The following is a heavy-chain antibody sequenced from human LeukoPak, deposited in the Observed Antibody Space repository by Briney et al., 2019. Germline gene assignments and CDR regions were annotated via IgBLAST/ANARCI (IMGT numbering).Heavy chain of an antibody. D-gene: IGHD1-26*01. CDR2: IWYDGSNK. CDR3: ATNWRSGSNGMDV. V-gene: IGHV3-33*01. CDR1: GFTLSSDG. Sequence: GGSLRLSCAASGFTLSSDGMDWVRQAPGKGLEWVAVIWYDGSNKYYADSVKGRFTISRDNSKNTLYLQMNSLRAGDTGGYYCATNWRSGSNGMDVWGQGTTVTVSS. J-gene: IGHJ6*02.